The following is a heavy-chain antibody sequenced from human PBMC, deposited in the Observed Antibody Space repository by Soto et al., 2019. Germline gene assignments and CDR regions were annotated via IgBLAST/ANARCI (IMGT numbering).Heavy chain of an antibody. J-gene: IGHJ4*01. CDR3: PRTDTVGYYPY. D-gene: IGHD5-18*01. CDR1: GASIITGYY. V-gene: IGHV4-38-2*01. CDR2: IYHSGTT. Sequence: SEPLSLTCSVSGASIITGYYWAWIRQPPGKGLEWIGSIYHSGTTYYNPSLKSRVTISVDTSKNQFSLKLSSVTAADSPVYACPRTDTVGYYPYLGQGSMVTVSS.